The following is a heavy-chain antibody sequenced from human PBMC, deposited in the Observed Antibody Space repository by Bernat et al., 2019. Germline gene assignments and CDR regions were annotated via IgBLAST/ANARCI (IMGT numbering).Heavy chain of an antibody. CDR2: ISGSVAST. Sequence: EVQLLESGGGLVQPGGSLRLSCAASGLTLSNYAMTWVRQAPGKGLEWVSFISGSVASTFYVDSVKGRFTISRDNSKNTVSLQMNSLRADDTAVYYCARHGAGSNHYHYGMDVWDQGTTVTVSS. J-gene: IGHJ6*02. CDR1: GLTLSNYA. CDR3: ARHGAGSNHYHYGMDV. D-gene: IGHD1-14*01. V-gene: IGHV3-23*01.